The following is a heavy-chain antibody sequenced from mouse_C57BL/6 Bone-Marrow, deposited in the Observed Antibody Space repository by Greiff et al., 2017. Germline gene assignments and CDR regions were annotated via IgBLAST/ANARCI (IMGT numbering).Heavy chain of an antibody. CDR2: IYPSDSET. D-gene: IGHD1-1*01. CDR1: GYTFTSYW. Sequence: QVQLQQPGAELVRPGSSVKLSCKASGYTFTSYWMDWVKQRPGQGLEWIGNIYPSDSETHYNQKFKDKATLTVDKSSSTAYMQLSSLTSEDSAVYYGARSHYYGSSSDYWGQGTTLTVSS. CDR3: ARSHYYGSSSDY. V-gene: IGHV1-61*01. J-gene: IGHJ2*01.